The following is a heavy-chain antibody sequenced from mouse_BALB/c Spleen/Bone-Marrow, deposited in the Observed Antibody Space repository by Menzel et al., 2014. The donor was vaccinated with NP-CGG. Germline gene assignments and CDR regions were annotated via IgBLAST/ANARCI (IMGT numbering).Heavy chain of an antibody. CDR2: ILPGSGST. V-gene: IGHV1-9*01. CDR1: GYTFSSYW. CDR3: ARGGVRGGYWYFDV. Sequence: QVQLKQSGAELMKPGASVKISCKATGYTFSSYWIEWVKQRPGHGLEWIGEILPGSGSTNYNEKFKGKATFTADTSSNTAYTQLSGLTSEVAAVYYCARGGVRGGYWYFDVWGAGTTVTVSS. J-gene: IGHJ1*01.